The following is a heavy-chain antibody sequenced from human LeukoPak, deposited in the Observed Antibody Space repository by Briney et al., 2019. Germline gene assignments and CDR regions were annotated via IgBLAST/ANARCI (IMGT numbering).Heavy chain of an antibody. J-gene: IGHJ6*03. D-gene: IGHD5-18*01. CDR2: IYYSGST. CDR3: ARGPNSYDFYYYMDV. CDR1: GGSISRYY. V-gene: IGHV4-59*01. Sequence: PSETLSLTCTVSGGSISRYYWSWVRQPPGEGREWIGYIYYSGSTNYNPSLNSRVTISVDTSKNQFSLKLSSVTAADTAVYYCARGPNSYDFYYYMDVWGKGTTVTVSS.